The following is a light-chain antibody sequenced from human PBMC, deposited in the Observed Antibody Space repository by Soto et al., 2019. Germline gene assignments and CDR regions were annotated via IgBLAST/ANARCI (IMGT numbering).Light chain of an antibody. Sequence: DIQMTLSPSTLSASVGDRVTITCRASQSISSWLAWYQQKPGKAPKLLIYDASSLESGVPSRFSGSRSGTEFTLTVSSLQPDDFETYYCQQYNSYLWKFGKGTKVDI. J-gene: IGKJ1*01. V-gene: IGKV1-5*01. CDR3: QQYNSYLWK. CDR2: DAS. CDR1: QSISSW.